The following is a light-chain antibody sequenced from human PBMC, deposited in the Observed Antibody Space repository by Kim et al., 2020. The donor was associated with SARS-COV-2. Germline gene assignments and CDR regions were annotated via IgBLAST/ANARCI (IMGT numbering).Light chain of an antibody. J-gene: IGLJ2*01. Sequence: VSPGQTASITCSGDKLGNKYACWYQQKPGQSPLLVIYEDNKRPSGIPERFSGSNSGHTATLTISETQAMDEADYYCQAWDSSTAVVFGGGTQLTVL. CDR2: EDN. CDR3: QAWDSSTAVV. CDR1: KLGNKY. V-gene: IGLV3-1*01.